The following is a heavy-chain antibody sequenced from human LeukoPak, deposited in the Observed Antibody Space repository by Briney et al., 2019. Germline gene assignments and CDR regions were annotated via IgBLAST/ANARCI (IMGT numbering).Heavy chain of an antibody. V-gene: IGHV3-30-3*01. D-gene: IGHD1-1*01. CDR2: ISYDGSNK. Sequence: GGSLRLSCAASGFTFSSYAMHWVRQAPGKGLEWVAVISYDGSNKYYADSVKGRFTISRDNSRNALYLQMNSLRAEDTAVYYCARGDHLNSGAFDIWGQETMVTVSS. CDR1: GFTFSSYA. J-gene: IGHJ3*02. CDR3: ARGDHLNSGAFDI.